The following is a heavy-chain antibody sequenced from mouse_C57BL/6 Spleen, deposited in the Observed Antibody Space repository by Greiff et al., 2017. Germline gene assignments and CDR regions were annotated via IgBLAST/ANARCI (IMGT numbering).Heavy chain of an antibody. Sequence: VQLVESGPGLVKPSQSLSLTCSVTGYSITSGYYWNWIRQFPGNKLEWMGYISYDGSNNYNPSLKNRISITRDTSKNQFFLKLNSVTTEDTATYYCASHSSGYDYAMDYWGQGTSVTVSS. CDR3: ASHSSGYDYAMDY. CDR2: ISYDGSN. V-gene: IGHV3-6*01. CDR1: GYSITSGYY. J-gene: IGHJ4*01. D-gene: IGHD3-2*02.